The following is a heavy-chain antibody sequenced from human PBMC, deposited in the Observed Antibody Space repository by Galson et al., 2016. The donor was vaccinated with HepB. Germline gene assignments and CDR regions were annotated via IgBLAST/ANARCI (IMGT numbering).Heavy chain of an antibody. J-gene: IGHJ4*02. V-gene: IGHV4-38-2*01. CDR2: IYHSGNT. D-gene: IGHD3-9*01. CDR3: ARVMDDILTGHLGY. Sequence: ETLSLTCVVSGYSISSGYYWGWIRQPPGKGLEWIGNIYHSGNTYYNPSLKSRVTISVDTSKNQFSLKLNSVTAADTAVYYCARVMDDILTGHLGYWGQGILVTVSS. CDR1: GYSISSGYY.